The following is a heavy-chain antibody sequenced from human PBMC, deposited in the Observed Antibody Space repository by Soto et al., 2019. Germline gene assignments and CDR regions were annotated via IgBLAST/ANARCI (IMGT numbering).Heavy chain of an antibody. J-gene: IGHJ4*02. V-gene: IGHV3-30-3*01. CDR3: AREVLWSHYFDY. CDR1: GFIFSNYV. D-gene: IGHD3-10*01. Sequence: GGSLRLSCTASGFIFSNYVMYWVRQAPGKGLEWVAFMSYDGTTKSYADSVKGRFTISRDNSQNTLYLQMNSLRPEDTGVYYCAREVLWSHYFDYRGQGSLVTVSS. CDR2: MSYDGTTK.